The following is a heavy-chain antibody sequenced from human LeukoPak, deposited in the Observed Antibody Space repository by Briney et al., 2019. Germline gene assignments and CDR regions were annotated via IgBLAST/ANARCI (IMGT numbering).Heavy chain of an antibody. Sequence: GGSLRLSCAASGFTFSSDGMHGVRQAPGKGLEWVAFIRYDGSNKYYADSVKGRFTISRDNSKNTLYLQMNSLRAEDTAVYYCAKDRASTSWGYYFDYWGQGTLVTVSS. D-gene: IGHD2-2*01. CDR3: AKDRASTSWGYYFDY. J-gene: IGHJ4*02. CDR2: IRYDGSNK. V-gene: IGHV3-30*02. CDR1: GFTFSSDG.